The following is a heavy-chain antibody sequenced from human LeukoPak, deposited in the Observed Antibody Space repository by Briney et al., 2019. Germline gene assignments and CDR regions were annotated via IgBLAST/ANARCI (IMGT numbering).Heavy chain of an antibody. CDR2: ISSSGGTI. Sequence: GGSLRLSCAASGFTFSDSYMSWIRQVPGKGLEWVSYISSSGGTIYYADSVKGRFTISRDNAKNSLYLQMNSLRAEDTAVYYCAGEGGDWGEGYFDYWGQGTLVTVSS. V-gene: IGHV3-11*01. CDR1: GFTFSDSY. CDR3: AGEGGDWGEGYFDY. D-gene: IGHD3-16*01. J-gene: IGHJ4*02.